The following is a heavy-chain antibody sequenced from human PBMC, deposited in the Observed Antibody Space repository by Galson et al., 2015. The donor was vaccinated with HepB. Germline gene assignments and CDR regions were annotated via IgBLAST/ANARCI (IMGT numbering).Heavy chain of an antibody. CDR2: ISFDGSNE. J-gene: IGHJ4*02. V-gene: IGHV3-30-3*01. CDR1: GFTFTSYA. D-gene: IGHD1-26*01. Sequence: SLRLSCAVSGFTFTSYALHWVRQAPDKGLEWVAAISFDGSNEYYAGSVKGRFSISRDDSRHTLYLQMSNLRPEDTAVYYCARRQSPYSGSYWDPDHWGPGTLVTVSS. CDR3: ARRQSPYSGSYWDPDH.